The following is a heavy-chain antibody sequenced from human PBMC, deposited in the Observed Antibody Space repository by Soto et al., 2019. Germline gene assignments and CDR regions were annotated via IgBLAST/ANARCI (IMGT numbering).Heavy chain of an antibody. CDR1: GYTFTNYA. CDR2: INAGNGNR. V-gene: IGHV1-3*05. D-gene: IGHD6-25*01. J-gene: IGHJ4*02. Sequence: QVQLVQSGAEEKKPGASVKVSCKASGYTFTNYAIQWVRQAPGQRLEWMGWINAGNGNRKYSQKFQGRVTITRDTSASTAYMELSSLRSEDTAVYYCARYQRVAFDSWGQGTLVTVSS. CDR3: ARYQRVAFDS.